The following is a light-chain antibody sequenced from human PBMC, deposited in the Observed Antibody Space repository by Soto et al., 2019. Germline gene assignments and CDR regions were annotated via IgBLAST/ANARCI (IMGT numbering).Light chain of an antibody. Sequence: QSALTQPASVSGSPGQSITVSCTGTSSDIGAYNYVSWYQQHPGEAPKLIIYEVSKRPSGVSNRFSGSKSGNTASLTISGLQADDEADYYCCSRASTITYVFGSGTKVTVL. J-gene: IGLJ1*01. V-gene: IGLV2-14*01. CDR1: SSDIGAYNY. CDR2: EVS. CDR3: CSRASTITYV.